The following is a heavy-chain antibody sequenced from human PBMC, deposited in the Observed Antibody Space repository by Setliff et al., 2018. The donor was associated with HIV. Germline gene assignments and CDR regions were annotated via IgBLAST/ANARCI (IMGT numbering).Heavy chain of an antibody. D-gene: IGHD3-10*01. J-gene: IGHJ6*03. CDR3: ARGRNYGSPYFYYMDV. CDR1: GGSISSYY. CDR2: IYYSGST. Sequence: PSETLSLTCTVSGGSISSYYWSWIRQPPGKGLEWIGYIYYSGSTNYNPSLKSRVTISVDTSKNQFSLKLSSVSAADTAVYYCARGRNYGSPYFYYMDVWATGTTVTVSS. V-gene: IGHV4-59*01.